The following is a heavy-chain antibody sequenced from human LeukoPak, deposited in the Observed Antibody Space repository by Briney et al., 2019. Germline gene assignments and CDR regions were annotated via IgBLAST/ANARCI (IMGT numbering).Heavy chain of an antibody. D-gene: IGHD5-24*01. CDR3: ARGGPFINYYYYYMDV. V-gene: IGHV1-8*01. J-gene: IGHJ6*03. Sequence: ASVKVSCKASGYTFTSYDINWVRQATGQGLEWMGWMNPNSGNTGYAQKFQGRVTMTRNTSISTAYMGVRSLRSEDTAVYYCARGGPFINYYYYYMDVWGKGTTVTVSS. CDR2: MNPNSGNT. CDR1: GYTFTSYD.